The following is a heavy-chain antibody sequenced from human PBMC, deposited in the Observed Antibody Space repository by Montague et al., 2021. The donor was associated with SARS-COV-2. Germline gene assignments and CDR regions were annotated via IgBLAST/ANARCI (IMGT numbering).Heavy chain of an antibody. V-gene: IGHV3-23*03. CDR2: IYSGGSST. D-gene: IGHD3-3*01. CDR3: AKVKHVRYDFWSGYRGGYFDY. Sequence: SLRLSCAASGFTFSSYAMSWVRQAPGKGLEWVSVIYSGGSSTYYADSVKGRFTISRDNSKNTLYLQMNSLRAEDTAVYYCAKVKHVRYDFWSGYRGGYFDYWGQGTLVTVSS. CDR1: GFTFSSYA. J-gene: IGHJ4*02.